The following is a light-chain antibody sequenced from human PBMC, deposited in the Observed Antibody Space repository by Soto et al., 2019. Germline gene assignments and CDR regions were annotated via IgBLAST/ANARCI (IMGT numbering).Light chain of an antibody. CDR1: QSVSSN. CDR3: QQYNNWPPWT. J-gene: IGKJ1*01. V-gene: IGKV3-15*01. Sequence: EIVMSQSLDTLSVSPGGRATLSCRATQSVSSNLAWYQQKPGQAPRLLIYGASTRATGIPARFSGSGSGTEFTLTISSLQSEDFAVYYCQQYNNWPPWTFGQGTKVEIK. CDR2: GAS.